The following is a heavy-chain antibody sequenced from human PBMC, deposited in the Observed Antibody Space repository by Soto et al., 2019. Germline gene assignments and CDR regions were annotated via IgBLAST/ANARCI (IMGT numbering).Heavy chain of an antibody. Sequence: QVQLVESGGGVVQPGRSLRLSCGAYGFIFSNFGMHWIRQAPGKGLEWVAVISNDGKNEYYADSVKSRFTISRDDSKNTLYLQMDSLRDEDTAIYYCVKDVGWNFVADHWGQGTLIKVSS. D-gene: IGHD1-7*01. CDR1: GFIFSNFG. CDR3: VKDVGWNFVADH. V-gene: IGHV3-30*18. J-gene: IGHJ5*02. CDR2: ISNDGKNE.